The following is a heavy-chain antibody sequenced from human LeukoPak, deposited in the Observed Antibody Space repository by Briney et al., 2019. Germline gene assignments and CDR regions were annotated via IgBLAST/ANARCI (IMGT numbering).Heavy chain of an antibody. Sequence: ASVKVSCKASGYTFTSYGISWVRQAPGQGLEWMGWISAYNGNTNYAQKLQGRVTMTTDTSTSTAYMELSSLRSEDTAVYYCARGGGDYPPSVGYYYYMDVWGKGTTVTVSS. V-gene: IGHV1-18*01. J-gene: IGHJ6*03. CDR2: ISAYNGNT. CDR3: ARGGGDYPPSVGYYYYMDV. CDR1: GYTFTSYG. D-gene: IGHD4-17*01.